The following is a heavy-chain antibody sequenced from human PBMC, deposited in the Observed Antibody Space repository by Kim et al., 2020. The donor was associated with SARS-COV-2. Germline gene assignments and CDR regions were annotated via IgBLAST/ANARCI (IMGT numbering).Heavy chain of an antibody. CDR2: TNEDGSAT. CDR1: GFTFSSYW. V-gene: IGHV3-74*01. CDR3: ARDVSGADDY. D-gene: IGHD3-10*01. Sequence: GGSLRLSCATSGFTFSSYWMHWVRQAPGKGLVWVSRTNEDGSATNYADSVKGRFTISRDNAENTLYLQMNSLTADDTAMYFCARDVSGADDYWGQGTLVTGSA. J-gene: IGHJ4*02.